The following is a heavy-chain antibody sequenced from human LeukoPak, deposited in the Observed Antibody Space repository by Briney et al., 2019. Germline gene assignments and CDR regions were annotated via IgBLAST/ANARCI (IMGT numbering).Heavy chain of an antibody. CDR2: INYSGNT. J-gene: IGHJ4*02. CDR3: ARDYQTWGFDY. CDR1: EMYDVGYY. Sequence: SQTLSLTCIVSEMYDVGYYWSWIRQHPGKGLEWIGYINYSGNTYYNPSLKGRVTISIDTSKKQFSLKMSSVTAADTAVYYCARDYQTWGFDYWGQGTLVTVSS. V-gene: IGHV4-31*03. D-gene: IGHD7-27*01.